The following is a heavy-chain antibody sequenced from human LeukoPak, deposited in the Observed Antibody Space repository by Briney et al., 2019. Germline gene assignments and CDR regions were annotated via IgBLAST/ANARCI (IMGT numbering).Heavy chain of an antibody. CDR3: ARDLSYCSGGSCYPRGYFDY. V-gene: IGHV4-39*07. CDR1: GGSISSRSYY. CDR2: IYYSGST. D-gene: IGHD2-15*01. J-gene: IGHJ4*02. Sequence: SETLSLTCTVSGGSISSRSYYWGWNRQPPGKGLEWIGSIYYSGSTYYSPSLKSRVTISGDTSKNQFSLKLSSVTAADTAVYYCARDLSYCSGGSCYPRGYFDYWGQGTLVTVSS.